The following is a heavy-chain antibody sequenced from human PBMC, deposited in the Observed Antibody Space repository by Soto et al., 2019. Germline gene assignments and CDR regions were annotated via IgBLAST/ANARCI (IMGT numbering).Heavy chain of an antibody. V-gene: IGHV1-46*01. D-gene: IGHD2-2*01. Sequence: QVQLVQSGAEVKKPGASVKIFCKASGYTFTTYYIHWVRPAPGQGLEWMCIINPSGGSTSNAQKFQGRVNKPRATSTSKVYMEPSSLRSDDTAVYYCALEIGDCSITNCCQDYVGQGTQVTVSS. CDR3: ALEIGDCSITNCCQDY. CDR1: GYTFTTYY. J-gene: IGHJ4*02. CDR2: INPSGGST.